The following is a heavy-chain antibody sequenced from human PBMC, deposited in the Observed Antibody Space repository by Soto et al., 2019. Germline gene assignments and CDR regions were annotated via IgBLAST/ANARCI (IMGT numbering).Heavy chain of an antibody. CDR1: GGSISSYY. J-gene: IGHJ4*02. CDR2: IYYSGST. D-gene: IGHD2-2*02. Sequence: QVQLQESGPGLVKPSETLSLTCTFSGGSISSYYWSWIRQPPGKGLAWIGYIYYSGSTNYNPSLKSRVTISLYTSKYQFPLKLSSVTAADTAVYYCARHGAPAAAIRYWGQGTLVTVSS. V-gene: IGHV4-59*08. CDR3: ARHGAPAAAIRY.